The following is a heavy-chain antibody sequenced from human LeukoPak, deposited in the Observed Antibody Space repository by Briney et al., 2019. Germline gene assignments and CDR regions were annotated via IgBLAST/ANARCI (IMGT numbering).Heavy chain of an antibody. J-gene: IGHJ4*02. V-gene: IGHV3-74*01. Sequence: TGGSLRLSCAASGFTFSSYGMHWVRQAPGKGLVWVSRINSDGRSTNYADSVKGRFTISRDNAKNTLYLQMNSLRAEDTAVYYCARDPDSSGWSSIEYWGQGTLVTVSS. CDR1: GFTFSSYG. CDR3: ARDPDSSGWSSIEY. D-gene: IGHD6-19*01. CDR2: INSDGRST.